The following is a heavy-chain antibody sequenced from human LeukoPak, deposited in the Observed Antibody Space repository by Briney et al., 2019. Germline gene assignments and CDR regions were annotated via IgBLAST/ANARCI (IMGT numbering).Heavy chain of an antibody. CDR1: GGSISSYY. D-gene: IGHD3-3*01. CDR3: ARSRVWSDYWGYFDY. CDR2: IYHSGST. V-gene: IGHV4-59*01. J-gene: IGHJ4*02. Sequence: AETLSLTCTVSGGSISSYYWSWARQPPGKGLEWIGYIYHSGSTNYNPSLKSRVNLSVDMAKNQISLKMSSVTAADTAVYYCARSRVWSDYWGYFDYWGQGTLVTVSS.